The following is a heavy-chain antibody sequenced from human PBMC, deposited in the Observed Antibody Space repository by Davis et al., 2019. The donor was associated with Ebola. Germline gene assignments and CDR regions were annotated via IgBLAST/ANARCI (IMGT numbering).Heavy chain of an antibody. CDR3: ASGVVAANGYYYGMDV. J-gene: IGHJ6*02. CDR2: IYYSGST. Sequence: SETLSLTCAVSGGSISSGGYYWSWIRQHPGKGLEWIGYIYYSGSTYYNPSLKSRVTISVDTSKNQFSLKLSSVTAADTAVFYCASGVVAANGYYYGMDVWGQGTTVTVSS. CDR1: GGSISSGGYY. D-gene: IGHD2-15*01. V-gene: IGHV4-31*11.